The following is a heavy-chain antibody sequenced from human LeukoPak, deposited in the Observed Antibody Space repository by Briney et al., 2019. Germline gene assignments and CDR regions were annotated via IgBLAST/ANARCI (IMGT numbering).Heavy chain of an antibody. V-gene: IGHV1-2*02. CDR2: INPNSGGT. CDR1: GYTFTGYY. CDR3: ARDLRYCSSTSCYAGYYCDY. Sequence: ASVKVSCKASGYTFTGYYMHWVRQAPGQGLEWMGWINPNSGGTNYAQKFQGRVTMTRDTSISTAYMELSRLRSDDTAVYYCARDLRYCSSTSCYAGYYCDYWGQGTLVTVSP. D-gene: IGHD2-2*01. J-gene: IGHJ4*02.